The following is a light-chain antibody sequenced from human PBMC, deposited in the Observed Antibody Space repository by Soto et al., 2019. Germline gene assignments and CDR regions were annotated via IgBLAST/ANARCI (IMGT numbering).Light chain of an antibody. V-gene: IGLV2-11*01. CDR3: ETLYSGLGVVF. Sequence: QSVLTQPRSVSGSPGQSVTISCTGTSSDVGGYNYVSWYQHHPGKAPKLMIYDVSKGPSGVPDRFSGSKSGNTASLTISGLQAEDEADYYCETLYSGLGVVFFRGGSKLAVL. CDR2: DVS. J-gene: IGLJ2*01. CDR1: SSDVGGYNY.